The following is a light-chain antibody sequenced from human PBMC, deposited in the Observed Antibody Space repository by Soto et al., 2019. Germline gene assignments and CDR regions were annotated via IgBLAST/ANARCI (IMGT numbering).Light chain of an antibody. CDR2: EVN. Sequence: QSSLTHPASLSGSPGQSITISCTGTSSDVGAYNYVSWYQQHPGKAPKLMIYEVNSRPSGVSNRFSGSKSGITASLTISGLQAEDEGDYYCSSYASTSTAVFGTGTKVTVL. J-gene: IGLJ1*01. V-gene: IGLV2-14*01. CDR1: SSDVGAYNY. CDR3: SSYASTSTAV.